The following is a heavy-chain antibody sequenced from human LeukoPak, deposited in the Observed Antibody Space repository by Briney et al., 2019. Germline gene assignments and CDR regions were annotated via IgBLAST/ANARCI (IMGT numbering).Heavy chain of an antibody. CDR3: AKDCGTIFGVVTINWFDP. J-gene: IGHJ5*02. CDR2: ISGSGGST. Sequence: GGSLRLSCAASGFTFSSYAMSWVCQAPGKGLEWVSAISGSGGSTYYADSVKGRFTISRDNSKNTLYLQMNSLRAEDTAVYYCAKDCGTIFGVVTINWFDPWGQGTLVTVSS. CDR1: GFTFSSYA. D-gene: IGHD3-3*01. V-gene: IGHV3-23*01.